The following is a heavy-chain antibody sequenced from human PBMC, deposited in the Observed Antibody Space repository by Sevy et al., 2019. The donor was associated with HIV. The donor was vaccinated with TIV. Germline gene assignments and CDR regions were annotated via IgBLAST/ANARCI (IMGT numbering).Heavy chain of an antibody. CDR2: ISYDGSNK. CDR3: AKLGGNAYDSSRYYPYYFDY. Sequence: GGCLRLSCAASGFTFSSYGMHWVRQAPGKGLEWVAVISYDGSNKYYTDSVKGRFTISRDNSKNTLYLQMNSLRAEDTAVYYCAKLGGNAYDSSRYYPYYFDYWGQGTLVTVSS. CDR1: GFTFSSYG. J-gene: IGHJ4*01. D-gene: IGHD3-22*01. V-gene: IGHV3-30*18.